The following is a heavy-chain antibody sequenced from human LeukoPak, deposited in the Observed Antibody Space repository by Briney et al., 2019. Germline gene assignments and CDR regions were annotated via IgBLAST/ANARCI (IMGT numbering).Heavy chain of an antibody. CDR2: IYYSGST. CDR1: GGSISSYY. J-gene: IGHJ4*02. CDR3: ARGSSSWSFDY. Sequence: SETLSLTCTVSGGSISSYYWSWIRQPPGKGLEWIGYIYYSGSTNYNPSLKSRVTISVDTSKNQFSLKLSSVTAADTAVYYCARGSSSWSFDYWGQGTLVTVSS. D-gene: IGHD6-13*01. V-gene: IGHV4-59*01.